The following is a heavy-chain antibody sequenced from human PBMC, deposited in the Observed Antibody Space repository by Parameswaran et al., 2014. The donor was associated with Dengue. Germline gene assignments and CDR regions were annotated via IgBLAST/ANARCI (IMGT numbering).Heavy chain of an antibody. V-gene: IGHV3-74*01. CDR3: VRDPPSGGGKYYFLSSDY. D-gene: IGHD2/OR15-2a*01. Sequence: YADSVKGRFTISRDNAKNTLYLQMNSLRAEDTAVGYCVRDPPSGGGKYYFLSSDYWGQGTLGTVSS. J-gene: IGHJ4*02.